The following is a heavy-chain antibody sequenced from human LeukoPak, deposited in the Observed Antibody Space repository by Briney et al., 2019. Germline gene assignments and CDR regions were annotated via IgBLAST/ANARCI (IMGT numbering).Heavy chain of an antibody. Sequence: PSETLFLTCTVSGGSISSYYWSWIRQPPGKGLEWIGYIYYSGSTNYNPSLKGRVTISVDTSKNQSSLKLSSVTAADTAVYYCARDHYDILTGFDPWGQGTLVTVSS. CDR2: IYYSGST. CDR3: ARDHYDILTGFDP. J-gene: IGHJ5*02. CDR1: GGSISSYY. V-gene: IGHV4-59*01. D-gene: IGHD3-9*01.